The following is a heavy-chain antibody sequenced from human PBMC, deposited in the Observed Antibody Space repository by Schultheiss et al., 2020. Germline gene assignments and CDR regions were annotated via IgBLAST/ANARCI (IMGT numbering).Heavy chain of an antibody. Sequence: ASVKVSCKTSGYTFTGYYVHWVRQAPGQGLEWMGRINPNSGGTNYAQKFQGRVSVTRDTSITTACMELSRLTSDDTAVYYCARDSQYYAGTDAFDIWGQGTRVTVSS. CDR2: INPNSGGT. D-gene: IGHD3-3*01. V-gene: IGHV1-2*06. CDR3: ARDSQYYAGTDAFDI. J-gene: IGHJ3*02. CDR1: GYTFTGYY.